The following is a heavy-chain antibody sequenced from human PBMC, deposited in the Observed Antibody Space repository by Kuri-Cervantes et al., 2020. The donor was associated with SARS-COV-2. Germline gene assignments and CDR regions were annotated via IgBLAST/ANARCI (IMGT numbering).Heavy chain of an antibody. CDR3: ARSKGGGNLNNYPYCYSLDV. CDR1: GYTFTGHY. Sequence: GESLKISCKASGYTFTGHYIHWVRQAPGQGLEWMGWLNPKNGVTNSAQKLQGRVTMTRDTSIDTFYMELTSLTSDDTAVYYCARSKGGGNLNNYPYCYSLDVWGQGTTVTVSS. J-gene: IGHJ6*01. CDR2: LNPKNGVT. V-gene: IGHV1-2*02. D-gene: IGHD2-15*01.